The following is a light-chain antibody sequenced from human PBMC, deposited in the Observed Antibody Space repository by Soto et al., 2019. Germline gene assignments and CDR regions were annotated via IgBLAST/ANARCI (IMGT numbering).Light chain of an antibody. CDR2: DGS. CDR3: TSYTSSSTRV. J-gene: IGLJ3*02. V-gene: IGLV2-14*01. Sequence: QSVLTQPASVSGSPGQSITISCTGTSSDVGGYNYVSWYQQHPGKAPKLMIYDGSNRPSGVSNRFSGSTSGNTASLTISGLQAEDEADYYCTSYTSSSTRVFGGGTKLTVL. CDR1: SSDVGGYNY.